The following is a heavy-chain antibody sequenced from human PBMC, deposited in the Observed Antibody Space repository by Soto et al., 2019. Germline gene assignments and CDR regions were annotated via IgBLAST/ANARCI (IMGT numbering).Heavy chain of an antibody. Sequence: QVHLVQSGAGVKKPGASVKVSCKASGYTFTNYAINWVRQAPGQGLEWMGWISPHNGNTIYAQKLQDRVTMTTDTSTSTAYMELRCLRSDDTAVYFCARGRLYQLLSGNDAFDIWGQGTVVTVSS. D-gene: IGHD2-2*01. CDR3: ARGRLYQLLSGNDAFDI. CDR1: GYTFTNYA. V-gene: IGHV1-18*01. CDR2: ISPHNGNT. J-gene: IGHJ3*02.